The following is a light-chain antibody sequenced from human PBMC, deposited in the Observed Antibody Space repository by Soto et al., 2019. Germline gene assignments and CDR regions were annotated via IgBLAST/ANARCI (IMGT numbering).Light chain of an antibody. V-gene: IGLV1-40*01. J-gene: IGLJ1*01. CDR3: QSYESSLSGYV. CDR2: GNS. Sequence: QSVLTQPPSVSGAPGQRVTISCTGSSSNIGAGYDVHWYQQLPGTAPKVLIYGNSNRPSGVPDRFSGSKSGTSASLAITGLQAEDEADYYCQSYESSLSGYVFGTVTKLTVL. CDR1: SSNIGAGYD.